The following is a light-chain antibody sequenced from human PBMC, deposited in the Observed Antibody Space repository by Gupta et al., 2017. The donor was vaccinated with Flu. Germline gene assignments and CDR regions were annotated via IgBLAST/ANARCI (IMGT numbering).Light chain of an antibody. Sequence: QSVLTQPHPASGTSGQRVTISCSGSSSNIGSNTVNWYQQLPGTAPKLLIYSNNQRPSGVPDRFSGSKSGTSASLAISGLQSEDEADYYCAAWDDSLNGVVFGGGTKLTVL. CDR3: AAWDDSLNGVV. J-gene: IGLJ2*01. CDR1: SSNIGSNT. V-gene: IGLV1-44*01. CDR2: SNN.